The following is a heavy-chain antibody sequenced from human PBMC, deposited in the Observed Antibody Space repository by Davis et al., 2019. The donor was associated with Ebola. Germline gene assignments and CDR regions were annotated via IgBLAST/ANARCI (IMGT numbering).Heavy chain of an antibody. V-gene: IGHV3-48*01. CDR1: GFTFSRYD. CDR3: ARDRLGPLYYYYGMDV. D-gene: IGHD6-19*01. Sequence: GESLKISCVASGFTFSRYDMNWVRQAPGKGLEWVSYISSGTTTLKYADSVKGRFTVSRDNAKNSLYLHMNSLRVEDTAVYYCARDRLGPLYYYYGMDVWGKGTTVTVSS. CDR2: ISSGTTTL. J-gene: IGHJ6*04.